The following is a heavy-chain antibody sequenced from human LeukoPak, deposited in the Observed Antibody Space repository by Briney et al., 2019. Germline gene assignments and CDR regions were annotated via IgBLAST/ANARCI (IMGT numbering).Heavy chain of an antibody. CDR2: ISSNGGST. Sequence: PGGSLRLSCAASGFTFSSYAMHWVRPAPGKGLEYVSAISSNGGSTYYANSVKGRFTISRDNSKNTLYLQMGSLRAEDMAVYYCARDRCSSTSCYSHYYYMDVWGKGTTVTVSS. D-gene: IGHD2-2*01. CDR3: ARDRCSSTSCYSHYYYMDV. CDR1: GFTFSSYA. V-gene: IGHV3-64*01. J-gene: IGHJ6*03.